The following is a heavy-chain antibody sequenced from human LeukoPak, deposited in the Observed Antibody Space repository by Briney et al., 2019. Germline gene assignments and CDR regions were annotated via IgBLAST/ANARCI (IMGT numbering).Heavy chain of an antibody. Sequence: GESLKISCQGSGYSFSSYWITWVRQMPGKGLEWMGRIDLSGSYTSYSPPFQGHVTISADKSISTAFLEWSSLRAPDTAIYYCARHYPPGNWLDPWGQGTLVTVSS. CDR1: GYSFSSYW. CDR3: ARHYPPGNWLDP. CDR2: IDLSGSYT. J-gene: IGHJ5*02. V-gene: IGHV5-10-1*01. D-gene: IGHD3-10*01.